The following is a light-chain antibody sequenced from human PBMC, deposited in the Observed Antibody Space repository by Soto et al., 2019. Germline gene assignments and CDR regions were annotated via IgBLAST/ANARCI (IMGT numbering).Light chain of an antibody. V-gene: IGKV1-5*03. Sequence: DIQMTQSPSTLSASVGDRVTITCRASQSISTWLAWYHHKPGKAPKLLIYKASSLEGGVPSRFSGSGSGPEFTLTISSLQPDDFATYYCQQYNTYSRTFGQGTKVETK. CDR1: QSISTW. CDR3: QQYNTYSRT. J-gene: IGKJ2*02. CDR2: KAS.